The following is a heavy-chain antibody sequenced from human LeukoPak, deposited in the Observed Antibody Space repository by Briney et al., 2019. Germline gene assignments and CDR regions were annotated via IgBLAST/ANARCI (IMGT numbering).Heavy chain of an antibody. J-gene: IGHJ5*02. CDR1: GDSISNADYYY. CDR3: ARHRIPVTGNWFDP. V-gene: IGHV4-39*01. D-gene: IGHD6-19*01. CDR2: IYHTGST. Sequence: SETLSLTCTVSGDSISNADYYYWGWIRQPPGRGLEWVASIYHTGSTYYNPSPESRVTISVDTSKNQFYLKLTSVTAADTAVFYCARHRIPVTGNWFDPWGQGTLVTVSS.